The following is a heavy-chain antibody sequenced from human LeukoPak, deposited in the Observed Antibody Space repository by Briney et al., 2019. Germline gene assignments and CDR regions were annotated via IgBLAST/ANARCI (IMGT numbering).Heavy chain of an antibody. Sequence: PGGSLRLSCAASGFTFSSYAMSWVRQAPGKGREWVSSISDSGGSKYYADSVSGRFTISRDNSKNTLYLQMNSLRAEDTAVYYRAKGKSMTTVTTFFYWGQGTLVTVSS. D-gene: IGHD4-17*01. CDR1: GFTFSSYA. V-gene: IGHV3-23*01. CDR2: ISDSGGSK. CDR3: AKGKSMTTVTTFFY. J-gene: IGHJ4*02.